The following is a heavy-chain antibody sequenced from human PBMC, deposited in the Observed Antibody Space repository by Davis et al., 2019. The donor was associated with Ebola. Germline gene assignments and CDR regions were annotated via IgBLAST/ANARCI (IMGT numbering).Heavy chain of an antibody. Sequence: PGGSLRLSCAASGFTFRSYWMSWVRQAPGKGLEWVANIKQDGSEKYYVDSVKGRFTISRDNAENSLYLQMNSLTAEDTAVYYCAKKRSEWLLWEFDSWGQGTLVTVSS. CDR3: AKKRSEWLLWEFDS. J-gene: IGHJ4*02. CDR2: IKQDGSEK. D-gene: IGHD3-3*01. CDR1: GFTFRSYW. V-gene: IGHV3-7*01.